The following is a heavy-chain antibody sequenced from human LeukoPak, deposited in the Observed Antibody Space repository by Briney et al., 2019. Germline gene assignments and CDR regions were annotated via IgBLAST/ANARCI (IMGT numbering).Heavy chain of an antibody. J-gene: IGHJ4*02. D-gene: IGHD2-2*01. Sequence: PGGSLRLSCAVSGFTVSNSYMSWVRQAPGKGLDWVSVIYSGGSTYYADSVKGRFTISRDNSKNTLYLQMNSLRAEDTAVYYCARPQGYCSSTRCYFHYFDYWGQGTLVTVSS. V-gene: IGHV3-66*02. CDR1: GFTVSNSY. CDR2: IYSGGST. CDR3: ARPQGYCSSTRCYFHYFDY.